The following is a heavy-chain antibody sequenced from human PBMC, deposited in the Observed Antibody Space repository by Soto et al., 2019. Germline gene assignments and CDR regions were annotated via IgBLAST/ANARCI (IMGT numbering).Heavy chain of an antibody. V-gene: IGHV3-23*01. CDR2: FRSGGDDDTT. J-gene: IGHJ4*02. CDR3: AKKVNSGSGSQFFDY. CDR1: GFTFSSYS. Sequence: GGSLRLSCAAAGFTFSSYSMSWVRQAPGKGLEWVSGFRSGGDDDTTYYADSVRGRFTISRDNSKNTLFLQMNSLRAEDTAIYYCAKKVNSGSGSQFFDYWGQGTLVTVSS. D-gene: IGHD3-10*01.